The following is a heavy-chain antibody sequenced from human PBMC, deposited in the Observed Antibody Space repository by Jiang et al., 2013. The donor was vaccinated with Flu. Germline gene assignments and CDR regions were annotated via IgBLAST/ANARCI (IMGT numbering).Heavy chain of an antibody. CDR3: ARDPGAAEAVFYYYGMDV. V-gene: IGHV3-21*01. D-gene: IGHD6-13*01. J-gene: IGHJ6*04. Sequence: VQLVESGGGLVKPGGSLRLSCAASGFTFSTYSMNWVRQAPGKGLEWVSSISSRSSYIYYADSVKGRFTISRDNDKNSVYLQMNSLRVEDTGVYYCARDPGAAEAVFYYYGMDVWGEGTTVAVSS. CDR2: ISSRSSYI. CDR1: GFTFSTYS.